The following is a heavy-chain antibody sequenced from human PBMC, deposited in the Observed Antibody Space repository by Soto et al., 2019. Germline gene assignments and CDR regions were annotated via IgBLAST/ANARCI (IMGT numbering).Heavy chain of an antibody. Sequence: ASVKVSCKASGYTFTSYGISWVRQAPGQGLEWMGWISAYNGNTNYAQKLQGRVTMTTDTSTSTAYMELRSLRSADTAVYYCARIMAYVWGSYPMGDAFDIWGQGTMVTVSS. D-gene: IGHD3-16*02. CDR3: ARIMAYVWGSYPMGDAFDI. CDR1: GYTFTSYG. J-gene: IGHJ3*02. CDR2: ISAYNGNT. V-gene: IGHV1-18*04.